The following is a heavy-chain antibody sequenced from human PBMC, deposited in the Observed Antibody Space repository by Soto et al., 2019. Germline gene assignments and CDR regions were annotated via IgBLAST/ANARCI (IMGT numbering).Heavy chain of an antibody. CDR1: GGSISSYY. V-gene: IGHV4-59*08. J-gene: IGHJ4*02. D-gene: IGHD1-7*01. Sequence: PSETLSLTCTVSGGSISSYYWSWIRQPPGKGLESIGYIYYSGRTNYNPSLKSRVTISVDTSKNLFSLKLRSVTAADTAVYYCERGTVYYFDYWGQGTLVTVPQ. CDR3: ERGTVYYFDY. CDR2: IYYSGRT.